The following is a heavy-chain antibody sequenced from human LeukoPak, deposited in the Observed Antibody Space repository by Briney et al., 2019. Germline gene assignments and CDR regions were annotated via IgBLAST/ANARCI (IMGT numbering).Heavy chain of an antibody. Sequence: SVKISCKASGGTFSSYAISWVRQAPGQGLEWMGGIIPIFGTANYAQKFQGRVTITADESTSTAYMELSSLRSEDTAVYYCARERSPDYYYGMDVWGQGTTVTVSS. CDR2: IIPIFGTA. J-gene: IGHJ6*02. V-gene: IGHV1-69*13. CDR3: ARERSPDYYYGMDV. D-gene: IGHD1-26*01. CDR1: GGTFSSYA.